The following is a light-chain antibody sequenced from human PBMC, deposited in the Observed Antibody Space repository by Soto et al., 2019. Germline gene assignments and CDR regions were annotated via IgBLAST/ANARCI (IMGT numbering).Light chain of an antibody. Sequence: QSALTQPASVSGSPGQSITISCTGTSIDVGGYNSVSWYQQHPGKAPKLMIYEVSNRPSGVSNRFSGSKSGNTASLTISGLQAEDEADYYCSSYTTSSTLLYVFGTGTKLTVL. CDR1: SIDVGGYNS. CDR3: SSYTTSSTLLYV. CDR2: EVS. V-gene: IGLV2-14*01. J-gene: IGLJ1*01.